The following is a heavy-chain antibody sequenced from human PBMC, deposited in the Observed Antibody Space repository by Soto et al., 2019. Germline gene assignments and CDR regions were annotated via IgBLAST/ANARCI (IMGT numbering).Heavy chain of an antibody. CDR1: GFTVSSSY. CDR3: ARHVGFYWYFDL. D-gene: IGHD1-26*01. V-gene: IGHV3-66*04. J-gene: IGHJ2*01. Sequence: EVQLVESGGGLVQPGGSLRLSCAASGFTVSSSYMGWVRQAPGEGLEWVSSIYSGGNTYYADSVRGRFTISTDNSKDTLYLQMNSLRVDDTAMYYCARHVGFYWYFDLWGRGTLVTVSS. CDR2: IYSGGNT.